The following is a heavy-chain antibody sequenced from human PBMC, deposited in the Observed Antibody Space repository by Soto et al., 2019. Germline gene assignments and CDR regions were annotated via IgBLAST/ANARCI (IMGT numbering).Heavy chain of an antibody. D-gene: IGHD3-9*01. CDR1: GFIFHDYA. V-gene: IGHV3-23*01. CDR2: ITSTGDRI. CDR3: AKVTGHYPWGFDF. Sequence: LRLSCAASGFIFHDYAMSWVRQAPGKGLDWVALITSTGDRIYYADFVKGRFTISRDNSNKTLYLQISSLGAGDSATYDCAKVTGHYPWGFDFWGRGTLVTVSS. J-gene: IGHJ4*02.